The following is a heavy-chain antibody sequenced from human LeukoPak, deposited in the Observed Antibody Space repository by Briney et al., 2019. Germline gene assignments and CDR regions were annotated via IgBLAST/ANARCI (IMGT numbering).Heavy chain of an antibody. Sequence: GGSLRLSCAASGFTFSNYWMSWVRQTPGKGLEWVADIKEDGSDKYYVDSLKGRFTISRDNAKNSLYLQMNSLRAEDTAVYYCAKDRTRQAYWGQGTLVTVSS. CDR1: GFTFSNYW. CDR2: IKEDGSDK. D-gene: IGHD3-3*01. J-gene: IGHJ4*02. CDR3: AKDRTRQAY. V-gene: IGHV3-7*03.